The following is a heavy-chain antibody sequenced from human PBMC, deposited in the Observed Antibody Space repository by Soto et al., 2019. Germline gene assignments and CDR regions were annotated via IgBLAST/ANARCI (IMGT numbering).Heavy chain of an antibody. D-gene: IGHD1-26*01. V-gene: IGHV4-31*03. CDR3: ARDRRDGGNDY. J-gene: IGHJ4*02. CDR1: GGSISSGGYY. Sequence: QVQLQESGPGLVKPSQTLSLTCTVSGGSISSGGYYWSWIRQHPGKGLEWIGYIYYSGSTYYNPSLKIRVTISVDTAKNQFSLKLSSVTAADTAVYYCARDRRDGGNDYWGQGTLVTVSS. CDR2: IYYSGST.